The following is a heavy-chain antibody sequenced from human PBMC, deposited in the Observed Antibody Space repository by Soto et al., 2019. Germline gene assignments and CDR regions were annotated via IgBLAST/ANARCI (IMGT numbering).Heavy chain of an antibody. CDR3: AKENGGSYYWLDY. CDR1: GFTFSSYG. J-gene: IGHJ4*02. Sequence: SLRLSCAASGFTFSSYGMHWVRQAPGKGLEWVAVISYDGSNKYYADSVKGRFTISRDNSKNTLYLQMNSLRAEDTAVYYCAKENGGSYYWLDYWGQGTLVTVSS. CDR2: ISYDGSNK. D-gene: IGHD1-26*01. V-gene: IGHV3-30*18.